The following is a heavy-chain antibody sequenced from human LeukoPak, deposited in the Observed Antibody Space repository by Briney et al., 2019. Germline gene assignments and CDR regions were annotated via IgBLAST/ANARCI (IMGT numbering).Heavy chain of an antibody. CDR1: GFTVNNNF. Sequence: GGSLRLSCAASGFTVNNNFMTWVRQTPGKGLEWLSVIYSDGRAFYAGSVKDRFTISRDNSKGTLHLQMNSLRADDTAVYYCAKLVVVIGTIDYFDYWGQGTLVTVSS. J-gene: IGHJ4*02. CDR3: AKLVVVIGTIDYFDY. CDR2: IYSDGRA. D-gene: IGHD2-15*01. V-gene: IGHV3-66*04.